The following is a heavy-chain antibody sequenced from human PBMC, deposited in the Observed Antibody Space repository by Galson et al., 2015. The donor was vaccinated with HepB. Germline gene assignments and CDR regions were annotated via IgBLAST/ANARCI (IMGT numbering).Heavy chain of an antibody. CDR1: GYTFTSYA. J-gene: IGHJ5*02. CDR2: INAGNGNT. Sequence: SVKVSCKASGYTFTSYAMHWVRQAPGQRLEWMGWINAGNGNTKYSQKFQGRVTITRDTSASTAYMELSSLRSEDTAVYYCATAEWLRHGGVGWFDPWGQGTLVTVSS. D-gene: IGHD5-12*01. CDR3: ATAEWLRHGGVGWFDP. V-gene: IGHV1-3*01.